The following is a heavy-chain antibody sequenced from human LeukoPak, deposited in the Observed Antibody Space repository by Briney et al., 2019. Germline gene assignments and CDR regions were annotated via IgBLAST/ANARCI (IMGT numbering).Heavy chain of an antibody. CDR3: ARPGIVGDDDY. V-gene: IGHV4-38-2*02. J-gene: IGHJ4*02. D-gene: IGHD1-26*01. CDR1: GGSISSGYY. Sequence: SQTLSLTCTVSGGSISSGYYWGWIRQPPGKGLEWIGSIYHSGSTYYNPSLKSRVTISVDTSKNQFSLKLSSVTAADTAVYYCARPGIVGDDDYWGQGTLVTVSS. CDR2: IYHSGST.